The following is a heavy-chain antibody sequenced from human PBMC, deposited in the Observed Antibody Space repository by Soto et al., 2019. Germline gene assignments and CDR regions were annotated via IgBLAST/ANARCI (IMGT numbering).Heavy chain of an antibody. V-gene: IGHV4-39*01. CDR3: ARTNYYGSGSYYKFGTINWFDP. Sequence: PSETLSLTCTVSGGSISSSSYYWGWIRQPPGKGLEWIGSIYYSGSTYYNPSLKSRVTISVDTSKNQFSLKLSSVTAADTAVYYCARTNYYGSGSYYKFGTINWFDPWGQGTLVTSPQ. CDR1: GGSISSSSYY. J-gene: IGHJ5*02. CDR2: IYYSGST. D-gene: IGHD3-10*01.